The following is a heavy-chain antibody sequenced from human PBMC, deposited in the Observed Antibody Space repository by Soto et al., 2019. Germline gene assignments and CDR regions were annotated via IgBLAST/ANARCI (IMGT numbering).Heavy chain of an antibody. CDR3: ARGDFYSGDL. V-gene: IGHV3-7*05. CDR2: INEDESEK. D-gene: IGHD4-4*01. Sequence: EVQLVESGGGLVQPGGSLRLSCVASGFTFRSYWMSWVRQAPGKGLEWVANINEDESEKNYVDSVRGRFTISIDNAKNSLYLQMNSLRAEDAAMYFCARGDFYSGDLWGQGTLVTVSP. CDR1: GFTFRSYW. J-gene: IGHJ5*02.